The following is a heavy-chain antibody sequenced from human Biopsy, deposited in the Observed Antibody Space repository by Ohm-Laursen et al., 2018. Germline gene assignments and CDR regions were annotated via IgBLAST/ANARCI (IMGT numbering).Heavy chain of an antibody. CDR3: ARDYGDSPDY. J-gene: IGHJ4*02. D-gene: IGHD4-17*01. Sequence: GASVKVSCKASGYTFTAYFIHWVRRAPGQGLEWLGWVNPNNGATYYTQTFQGRVTLTRDTSISTAYMDLTRLRSDDTAVYYCARDYGDSPDYWGQGTLVTVSS. CDR2: VNPNNGAT. CDR1: GYTFTAYF. V-gene: IGHV1-2*02.